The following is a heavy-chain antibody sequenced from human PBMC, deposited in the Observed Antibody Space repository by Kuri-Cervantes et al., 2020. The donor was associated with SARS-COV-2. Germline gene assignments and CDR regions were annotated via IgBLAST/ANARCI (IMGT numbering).Heavy chain of an antibody. CDR3: AKEWPAGDGLGLDS. CDR1: GFTFSSYW. CDR2: IDQDGSEQ. Sequence: GESLKISCAASGFTFSSYWMSWVRQAPGKGLEWVANIDQDGSEQYYVDSVKGRFSISRDNAKKSLYLQMNSLRTEDTAFYYCAKEWPAGDGLGLDSWGQGTPVTVSS. J-gene: IGHJ4*02. V-gene: IGHV3-7*03. D-gene: IGHD7-27*01.